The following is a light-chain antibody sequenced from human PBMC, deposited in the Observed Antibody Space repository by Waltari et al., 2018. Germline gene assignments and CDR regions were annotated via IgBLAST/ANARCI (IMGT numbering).Light chain of an antibody. CDR2: RTS. Sequence: EIVLTQSPGTLSLSPGERATLSCRASQSVSSTYLAWYQQKPGQAPRLLIRRTSTRATGIPDRFSGSGSGTDFTLTISRLEPEDFAVYYCQQYGTSTLTFGGGTKVEIK. CDR1: QSVSSTY. V-gene: IGKV3-20*01. CDR3: QQYGTSTLT. J-gene: IGKJ4*01.